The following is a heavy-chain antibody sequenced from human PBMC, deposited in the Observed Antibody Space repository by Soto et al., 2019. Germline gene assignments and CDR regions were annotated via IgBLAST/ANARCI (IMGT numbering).Heavy chain of an antibody. CDR1: GYSFTSYW. D-gene: IGHD5-18*01. CDR3: ARVYSSYYYYYGMDV. CDR2: IYPGDSDT. V-gene: IGHV5-51*01. Sequence: PGESLKISCKGSGYSFTSYWIGWVRQMPGKGLEWMGIIYPGDSDTRYSPSFQGQVTISADKSISTAYLQWSSLKASDTAMYYCARVYSSYYYYYGMDVWGQGTTVTVSS. J-gene: IGHJ6*02.